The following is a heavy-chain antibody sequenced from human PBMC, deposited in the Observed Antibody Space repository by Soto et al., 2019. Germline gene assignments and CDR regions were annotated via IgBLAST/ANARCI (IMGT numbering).Heavy chain of an antibody. D-gene: IGHD3-16*01. CDR3: ATDLISPDTFDY. V-gene: IGHV3-23*01. CDR2: ISYSGDPT. Sequence: GGSMRLSCVGSGLSISNHIMTWVRQPPGKGLEWVSSISYSGDPTYYGDSVRGRFSVTRDNSKSTLYLQMNSLRAEDTAVYYCATDLISPDTFDYCGQGTLVTVSS. J-gene: IGHJ4*02. CDR1: GLSISNHI.